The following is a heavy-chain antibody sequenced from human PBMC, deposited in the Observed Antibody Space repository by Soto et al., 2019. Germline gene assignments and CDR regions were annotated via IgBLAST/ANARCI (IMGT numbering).Heavy chain of an antibody. D-gene: IGHD3-3*01. J-gene: IGHJ6*03. CDR2: IYYSGST. Sequence: PSETLSLTCTVSGGSISSYYWSWLRQPPGKGLEWIGYIYYSGSTNYNPSLKSRVTISVDTSKNQFSLKLSSVTAADTAVYYCARVVTIFGVVILELDVWGKGTTVTVS. CDR3: ARVVTIFGVVILELDV. V-gene: IGHV4-59*01. CDR1: GGSISSYY.